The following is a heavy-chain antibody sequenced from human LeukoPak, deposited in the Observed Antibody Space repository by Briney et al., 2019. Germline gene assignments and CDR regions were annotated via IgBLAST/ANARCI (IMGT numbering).Heavy chain of an antibody. J-gene: IGHJ5*02. CDR2: IYYSGST. Sequence: PSETLSLTCIFSGGSISSYYWSWLRQPPWKGLEWVGYIYYSGSTNYNPSLKSRVTISVDTSKNQFSLKLSSVTAADTAVYYCARVFGGSGWTPSWFDPWGQGTLVTVSS. CDR3: ARVFGGSGWTPSWFDP. D-gene: IGHD6-19*01. CDR1: GGSISSYY. V-gene: IGHV4-59*01.